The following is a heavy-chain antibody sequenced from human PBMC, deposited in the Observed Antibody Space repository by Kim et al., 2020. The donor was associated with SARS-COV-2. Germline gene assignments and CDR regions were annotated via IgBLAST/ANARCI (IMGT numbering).Heavy chain of an antibody. V-gene: IGHV3-33*08. J-gene: IGHJ4*02. D-gene: IGHD2-21*02. CDR3: ARDLMVVTAVPFDH. CDR1: GFTFSSYG. Sequence: GGSLRLSCAASGFTFSSYGIHWVRQAPGKGLEWVAVIWYDGRNKDYADSVKGRFTISRDDSQNTVYLHLNSLRAEDSAVYYCARDLMVVTAVPFDHWGQGTLVSVSS. CDR2: IWYDGRNK.